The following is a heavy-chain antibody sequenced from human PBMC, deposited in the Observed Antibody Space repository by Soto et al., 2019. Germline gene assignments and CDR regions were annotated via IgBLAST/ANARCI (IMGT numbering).Heavy chain of an antibody. D-gene: IGHD6-13*01. CDR1: GYPISSGYY. V-gene: IGHV4-38-2*01. CDR3: VWELLTSSWVAGS. Sequence: TSETLSLTCAVSGYPISSGYYWGWIRLPPGKGLEWIGSIYHSGTTYYNPSLKSRVTISLDTSKNQFSLQLSSVTAADTAVYYCVWELLTSSWVAGSCGQRSLVPVSA. J-gene: IGHJ5*02. CDR2: IYHSGTT.